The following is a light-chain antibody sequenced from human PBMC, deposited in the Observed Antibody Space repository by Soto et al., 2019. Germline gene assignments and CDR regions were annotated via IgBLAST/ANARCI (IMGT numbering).Light chain of an antibody. CDR2: GAS. Sequence: EIVLTQSPGTLSLSPGERATLSCRASQSVSGTYLTWYQQKPGQAPRRLIYGASIRATGIPDRFSGSGSGTDFTLTISRLEPEDFAVYYCQQRSNWPFTFGGGTKVEIK. CDR1: QSVSGTY. V-gene: IGKV3D-20*02. J-gene: IGKJ4*01. CDR3: QQRSNWPFT.